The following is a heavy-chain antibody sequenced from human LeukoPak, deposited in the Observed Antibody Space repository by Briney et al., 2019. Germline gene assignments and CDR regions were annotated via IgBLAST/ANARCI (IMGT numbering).Heavy chain of an antibody. V-gene: IGHV4-38-2*01. CDR1: CYFISRGYY. J-gene: IGHJ4*02. Sequence: PSETLSPTRAVSCYFISRGYYWGWIRQPPGKGLEWIGSIYHSGSTYYNPSLKSRVTISVDTSKNQFSLKLSSVTAADTAVYYCARLRSSSLVDYWGQGTLVTVSS. CDR2: IYHSGST. D-gene: IGHD6-13*01. CDR3: ARLRSSSLVDY.